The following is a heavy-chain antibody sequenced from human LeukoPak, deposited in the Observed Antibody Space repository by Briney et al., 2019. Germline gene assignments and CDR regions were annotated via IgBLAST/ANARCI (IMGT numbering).Heavy chain of an antibody. CDR2: IKSKTDGGTT. J-gene: IGHJ5*02. CDR3: TTDQVIVVPAARRINWFDP. V-gene: IGHV3-15*01. CDR1: GFTFGDAW. Sequence: GGSLRLSCAASGFTFGDAWMSWVRRAPGKGLEWVGRIKSKTDGGTTDYAAPVKGRFTISRDDSKNTLYLQMNSLKTEDTAVYYCTTDQVIVVPAARRINWFDPWGQGTLVTVSS. D-gene: IGHD2-2*01.